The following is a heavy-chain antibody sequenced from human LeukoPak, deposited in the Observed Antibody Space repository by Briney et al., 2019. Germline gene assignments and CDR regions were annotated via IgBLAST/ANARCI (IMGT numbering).Heavy chain of an antibody. V-gene: IGHV3-48*04. CDR3: ARNYGDYSPVDY. CDR2: ISSSSSTI. CDR1: GFTFSSYS. J-gene: IGHJ4*02. Sequence: GGSLRLSCAASGFTFSSYSMNWVRQAPGKGLEWVSSISSSSSTIYYADSVRGRFTISRDNAKNSLYLQMNSLRAEDTAVYYCARNYGDYSPVDYWGQGTLVTVSS. D-gene: IGHD4-17*01.